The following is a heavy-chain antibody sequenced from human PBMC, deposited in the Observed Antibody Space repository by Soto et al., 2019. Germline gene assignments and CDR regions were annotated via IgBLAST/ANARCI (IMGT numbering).Heavy chain of an antibody. V-gene: IGHV4-34*01. CDR3: TRGMAVAGQYFDS. Sequence: QVQLQQWGAGLLKPSEALSLTCAVYGGSFSGYYWSWIRQPPGKGLEWIGEINHSGTTNFNPSLKSRVTMSVDTTKNQFSLKLNFVTVADTAVYYCTRGMAVAGQYFDSWGQGTPVTVSS. CDR2: INHSGTT. J-gene: IGHJ4*02. D-gene: IGHD6-19*01. CDR1: GGSFSGYY.